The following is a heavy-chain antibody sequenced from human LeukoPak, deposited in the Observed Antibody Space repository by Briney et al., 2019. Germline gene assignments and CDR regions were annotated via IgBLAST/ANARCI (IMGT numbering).Heavy chain of an antibody. D-gene: IGHD6-13*01. CDR3: ARADTSSWLNYYYYYMDV. CDR1: GYTFTSYD. V-gene: IGHV1-8*01. CDR2: MNPNSGNT. J-gene: IGHJ6*03. Sequence: ASVKVSCKASGYTFTSYDINWVRQATGQGLEWMGWMNPNSGNTGYGQKFQGRVTITRNTSISTAYMELTSLRSEDTAVYYCARADTSSWLNYYYYYMDVWGKGTTVTVSS.